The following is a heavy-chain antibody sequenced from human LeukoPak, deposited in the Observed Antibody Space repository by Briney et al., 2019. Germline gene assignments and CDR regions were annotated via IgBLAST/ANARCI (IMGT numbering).Heavy chain of an antibody. D-gene: IGHD4-11*01. J-gene: IGHJ2*01. CDR1: GFTFSSYG. CDR2: IWFDGSNK. CDR3: ARGVNPDWYFDL. Sequence: PGRSLRLSCATSGFTFSSYGMHWVRQAPGKGLEWVAVIWFDGSNKYYADSVRGRSTISRDNSKKTLSLQMNSLRVEDTAVYYCARGVNPDWYFDLWGRGTLVTVSS. V-gene: IGHV3-33*01.